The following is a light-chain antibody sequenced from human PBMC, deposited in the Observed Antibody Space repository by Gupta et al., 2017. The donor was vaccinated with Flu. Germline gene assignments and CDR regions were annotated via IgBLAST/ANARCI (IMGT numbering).Light chain of an antibody. CDR1: QSISSY. CDR3: QQSYSTPFT. J-gene: IGKJ3*01. Sequence: GDRVTITCRASQSISSYLNWYQQKPGKAPKLLIYAASSLQSGVPSRFSGSGSGTDFTLTISSLQPEDFATYYCQQSYSTPFTFGPGTKVDIK. CDR2: AAS. V-gene: IGKV1-39*01.